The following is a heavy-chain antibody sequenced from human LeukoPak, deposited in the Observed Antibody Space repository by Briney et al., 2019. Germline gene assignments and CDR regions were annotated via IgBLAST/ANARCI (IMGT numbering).Heavy chain of an antibody. D-gene: IGHD3-10*01. Sequence: PGGSLRLSCAASGFIFTDYGMHWVRQAPGKGLEYVSAISSNGGSTYYANSVKGRFTISRDNSKNTLYLQMGSLRAEDMAVYYCARVRGAYYFDYWGQGTLVTVSS. CDR1: GFIFTDYG. CDR3: ARVRGAYYFDY. J-gene: IGHJ4*02. V-gene: IGHV3-64*01. CDR2: ISSNGGST.